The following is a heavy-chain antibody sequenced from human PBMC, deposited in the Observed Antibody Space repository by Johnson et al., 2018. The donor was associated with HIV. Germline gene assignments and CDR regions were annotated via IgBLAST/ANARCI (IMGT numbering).Heavy chain of an antibody. CDR1: GFTFSSYW. CDR3: AKEGRYVEGAFDI. CDR2: INSDGSTT. V-gene: IGHV3-74*01. Sequence: VQLVESGGGVVRPGGSLRLSCAASGFTFSSYWMHWVRQAPGKGLVWVSRINSDGSTTSYADSVKGRFTISRDNAKNTLYLQMNRLRAEDTAVYYCAKEGRYVEGAFDIWGQGTMVTVSS. J-gene: IGHJ3*02. D-gene: IGHD5-12*01.